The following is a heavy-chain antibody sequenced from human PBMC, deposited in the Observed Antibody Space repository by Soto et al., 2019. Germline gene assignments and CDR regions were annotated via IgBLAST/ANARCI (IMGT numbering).Heavy chain of an antibody. CDR3: AKVPWVYDPYYSDS. D-gene: IGHD5-12*01. V-gene: IGHV4-59*01. CDR2: VHYSENS. Sequence: PSETLSLTCTVSGGSISDSYWSWIRQPPGKGLEWIGYVHYSENSNYNPSLKSRVTISLDTAKKQFSLNLSSVTAADTAVYYCAKVPWVYDPYYSDSWGQGILVTVSS. J-gene: IGHJ4*02. CDR1: GGSISDSY.